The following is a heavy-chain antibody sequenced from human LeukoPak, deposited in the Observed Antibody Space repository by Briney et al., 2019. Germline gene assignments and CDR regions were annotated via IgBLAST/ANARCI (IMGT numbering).Heavy chain of an antibody. CDR3: VRHAASGGSGVDH. CDR1: GFTFSGSA. J-gene: IGHJ4*02. V-gene: IGHV3-73*01. D-gene: IGHD3-10*01. Sequence: QPGGSLRLSCAASGFTFSGSAMHWVRQASGKGLEWVGRIRSKTNNYATAYAASVKDRFTISRDDSTNTAYLQMNSLKTDDTAVYYCVRHAASGGSGVDHWGQGTLVTVSS. CDR2: IRSKTNNYAT.